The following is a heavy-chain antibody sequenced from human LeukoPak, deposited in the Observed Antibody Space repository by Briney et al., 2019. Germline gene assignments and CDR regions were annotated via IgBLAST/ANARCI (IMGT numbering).Heavy chain of an antibody. D-gene: IGHD2-2*01. CDR2: IYHSGST. CDR1: GGSISSGGYY. CDR3: ARELRLGYCSSTSCPGAFDT. Sequence: SETLSLTCTVSGGSISSGGYYWSWIRQPPGKGLEWIGYIYHSGSTYYNPSLKSRVTISVDRSKNQFSLKLSSVTAADTAVYYCARELRLGYCSSTSCPGAFDTWGQGTMVTVSS. J-gene: IGHJ3*02. V-gene: IGHV4-30-2*01.